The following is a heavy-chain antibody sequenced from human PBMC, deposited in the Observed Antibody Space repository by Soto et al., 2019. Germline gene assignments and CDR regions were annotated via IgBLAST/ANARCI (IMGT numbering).Heavy chain of an antibody. D-gene: IGHD3-22*01. CDR2: SYYSGST. J-gene: IGHJ3*02. CDR1: RASINRSF. V-gene: IGHV4-59*01. Sequence: PSATQSLTCISGRASINRSFRRWIQKPRRQRLEWVAYSYYSGSTSYNPSLKSRVSISLDTSKNQFALKLSSVTAADTAVYYCARTNDGSGPNSGGYGFDIWGQGTMVT. CDR3: ARTNDGSGPNSGGYGFDI.